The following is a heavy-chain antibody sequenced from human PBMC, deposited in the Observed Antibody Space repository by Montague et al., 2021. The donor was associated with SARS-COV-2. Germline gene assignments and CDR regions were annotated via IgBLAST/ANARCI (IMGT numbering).Heavy chain of an antibody. D-gene: IGHD3-22*01. CDR1: GGSISSGTYY. Sequence: TLSLTCTVSGGSISSGTYYWSWIRQSAGKGLEWIGRIYTSGSTNYNPSLKSRVTISVDTSKNQFSLKLSSVTAADTAVYYCARDRTLRHTIIVVENVFDIWGQKTMVTISA. V-gene: IGHV4-61*02. CDR2: IYTSGST. J-gene: IGHJ3*02. CDR3: ARDRTLRHTIIVVENVFDI.